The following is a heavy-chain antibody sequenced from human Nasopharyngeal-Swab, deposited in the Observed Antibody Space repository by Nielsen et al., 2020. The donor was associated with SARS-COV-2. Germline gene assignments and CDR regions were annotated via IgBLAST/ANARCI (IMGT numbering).Heavy chain of an antibody. CDR3: ARGRRDIVVVVAAKTYYFDY. J-gene: IGHJ4*02. D-gene: IGHD2-15*01. CDR2: IYHSGST. Sequence: WTRQPPGKGLEWIGEIYHSGSTNYNPSLKSRVTISVDKSKNQFSLKLSSVTAADTAVYYCARGRRDIVVVVAAKTYYFDYWGQGTLVTVSS. V-gene: IGHV4-4*02.